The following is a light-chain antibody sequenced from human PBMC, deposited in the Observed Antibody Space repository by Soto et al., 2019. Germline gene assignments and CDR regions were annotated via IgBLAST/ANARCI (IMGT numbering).Light chain of an antibody. V-gene: IGKV1-5*01. Sequence: DIQMTQSPSTLSASVGDRVTITCRASQSINIWLAWYQQKPGKAPKSLIYDASTLESGVPSRFSGSGSGTEFTLTISSLQPDDFATYYRQQSDGMPYTFGHGTQVDIK. CDR3: QQSDGMPYT. CDR2: DAS. J-gene: IGKJ2*01. CDR1: QSINIW.